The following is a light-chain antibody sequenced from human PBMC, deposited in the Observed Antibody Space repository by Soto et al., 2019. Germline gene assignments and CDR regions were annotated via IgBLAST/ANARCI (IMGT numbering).Light chain of an antibody. CDR1: SSDVGGYDS. Sequence: QSVLTQPASVSGSPGQSITISCTGTSSDVGGYDSVSWYQQHPGKAPKLMIYEVSNRPSGVSNRFSGSKSGNTASLTISGLQAEDEADYYCSSYTRSSTLGLFGTATNFTVL. J-gene: IGLJ1*01. V-gene: IGLV2-14*01. CDR2: EVS. CDR3: SSYTRSSTLGL.